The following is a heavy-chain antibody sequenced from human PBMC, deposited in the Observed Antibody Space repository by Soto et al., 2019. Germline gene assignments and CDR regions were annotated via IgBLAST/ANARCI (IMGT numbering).Heavy chain of an antibody. V-gene: IGHV3-21*01. CDR1: GFTFSSYS. CDR3: AGEKTGWGAFDY. D-gene: IGHD3-9*01. CDR2: ISSSSSYI. J-gene: IGHJ4*02. Sequence: PXGSLILSCSASGFTFSSYSMNWVRQAPGKGLEWVSSISSSSSYIYYADSVKGRFTISRDNAKNSLYLQMNSLRAEDTAVYYCAGEKTGWGAFDYWGQGTLVTVSS.